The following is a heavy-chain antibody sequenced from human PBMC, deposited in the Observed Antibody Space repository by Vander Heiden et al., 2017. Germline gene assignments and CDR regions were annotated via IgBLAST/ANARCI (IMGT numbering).Heavy chain of an antibody. CDR3: ATIDSGYFDY. CDR2: ISGAGGRT. Sequence: AISGAGGRTYYAVSVKGRFTVSRDTSKNTLYLQMKSLRAEDTAVYYCATIDSGYFDYWGQGTLVTVSS. V-gene: IGHV3-23*01. D-gene: IGHD3-22*01. J-gene: IGHJ4*02.